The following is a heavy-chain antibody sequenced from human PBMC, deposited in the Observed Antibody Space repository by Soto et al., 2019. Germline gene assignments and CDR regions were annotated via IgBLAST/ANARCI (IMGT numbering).Heavy chain of an antibody. CDR1: GFTFSSYG. CDR3: ARTASAAPYYFDY. J-gene: IGHJ4*02. V-gene: IGHV3-33*01. CDR2: IWYDGSNK. D-gene: IGHD2-2*01. Sequence: QVQLVESGGGVVQPGRSLRLSCAASGFTFSSYGRHWVRQAPGKGLEWVAVIWYDGSNKYYADSVKGRFTISRDNSKNTLYLQMNSLRAEDTAVYYCARTASAAPYYFDYWGQGTLVTVSS.